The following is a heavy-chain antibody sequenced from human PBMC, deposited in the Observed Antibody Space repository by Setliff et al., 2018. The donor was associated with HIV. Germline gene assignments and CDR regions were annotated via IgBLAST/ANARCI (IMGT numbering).Heavy chain of an antibody. CDR2: ISASNGNT. V-gene: IGHV1-18*01. CDR3: ARVPISSYYYYMDV. D-gene: IGHD6-13*01. Sequence: ASVKVSCKASGYTFINYHIIWVRQAPGQGLEWVGSISASNGNTNYTQGRVAMTTDTSTSTAYMELRSLRSDDTAVYYCARVPISSYYYYMDVWGKGTTVTVS. J-gene: IGHJ6*03. CDR1: GYTFINYH.